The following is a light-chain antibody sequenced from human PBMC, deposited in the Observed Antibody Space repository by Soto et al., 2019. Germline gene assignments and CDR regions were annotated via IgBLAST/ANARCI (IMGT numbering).Light chain of an antibody. V-gene: IGKV1-5*03. CDR2: KAS. J-gene: IGKJ1*01. CDR3: QHYNTYPWT. Sequence: DIQMTQSPSTLSASVGDRVTVTCRASQSISSWLAWYQQKAGKAPKLLIYKASALESGVPSRFSGSGSGTEFTFTISSLEPEDFATYYCQHYNTYPWTFGQGTKVEIK. CDR1: QSISSW.